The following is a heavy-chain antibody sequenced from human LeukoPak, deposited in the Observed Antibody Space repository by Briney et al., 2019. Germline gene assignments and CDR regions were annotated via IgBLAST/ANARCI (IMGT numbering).Heavy chain of an antibody. Sequence: GGSLRLSCAASGFTFSSHGMNWVRQAPGKGLEWVAVISYDGSNKYYADSVKGRFTISRDNSKNTLYLQMNSLRAEDTAVYCCAKGGYSGYDHWFDPWGQGTLVTVSS. CDR2: ISYDGSNK. J-gene: IGHJ5*02. CDR1: GFTFSSHG. D-gene: IGHD5-12*01. V-gene: IGHV3-30*18. CDR3: AKGGYSGYDHWFDP.